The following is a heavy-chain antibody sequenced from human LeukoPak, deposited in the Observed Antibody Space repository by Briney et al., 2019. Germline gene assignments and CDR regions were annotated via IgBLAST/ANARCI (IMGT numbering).Heavy chain of an antibody. V-gene: IGHV3-23*01. CDR2: ISGSGGST. CDR3: AKFGGIWFGELSDPYFDY. D-gene: IGHD3-10*01. CDR1: GFTFSSYA. Sequence: GGSLRLSCAASGFTFSSYAMSWVRQAPGKGLEWVSAISGSGGSTYYADSVKGRFTISRDNSKNTLYLQMNSLRAEDTAVYYCAKFGGIWFGELSDPYFDYWGQETLVTVSS. J-gene: IGHJ4*02.